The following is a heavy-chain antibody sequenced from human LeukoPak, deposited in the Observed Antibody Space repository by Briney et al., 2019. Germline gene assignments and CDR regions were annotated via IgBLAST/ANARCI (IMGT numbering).Heavy chain of an antibody. CDR2: IKQDGSEK. Sequence: GGSLRLSCAASGFTFSSYWMSWVRQAPGKGLEWVANIKQDGSEKYYVDSVKGRFTISRDNAKNSLYLQMNSLRAEDTAIYYCARGPQFSGPGWFDPWGQGTLVTVSS. CDR3: ARGPQFSGPGWFDP. J-gene: IGHJ5*02. V-gene: IGHV3-7*04. CDR1: GFTFSSYW. D-gene: IGHD3-10*01.